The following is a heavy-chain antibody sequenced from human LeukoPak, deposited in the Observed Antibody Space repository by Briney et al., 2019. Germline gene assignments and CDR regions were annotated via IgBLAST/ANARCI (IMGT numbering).Heavy chain of an antibody. Sequence: PSQTLSLTCTVSGASISSGGYFWSWTRQPAGKGVEWIGRIETSGSTNYNPSLKSRVTISVDTSKNQFSLKLSSVTAADTAVYYCARAKYYDFWSGYSNWFDPWGQGTLVTVSS. CDR1: GASISSGGYF. J-gene: IGHJ5*02. V-gene: IGHV4-61*02. CDR2: IETSGST. CDR3: ARAKYYDFWSGYSNWFDP. D-gene: IGHD3-3*01.